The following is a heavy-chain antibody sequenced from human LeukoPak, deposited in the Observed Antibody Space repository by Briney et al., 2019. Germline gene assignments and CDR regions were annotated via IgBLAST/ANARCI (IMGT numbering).Heavy chain of an antibody. CDR1: GYTFTCYY. CDR2: INPYSGGT. V-gene: IGHV1-2*02. Sequence: ASVKVSFKASGYTFTCYYMHWVRQAPGQGLEWMGWINPYSGGTNYPQKFQGRVTMTRDTSISTAYMELRRLISDDTAVYYCARDASGRDGYSLPWYYFDYGGQGTLVTVSS. J-gene: IGHJ4*02. D-gene: IGHD5-24*01. CDR3: ARDASGRDGYSLPWYYFDY.